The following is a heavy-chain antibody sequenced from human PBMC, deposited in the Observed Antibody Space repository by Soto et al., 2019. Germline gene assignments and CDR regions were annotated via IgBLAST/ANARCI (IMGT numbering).Heavy chain of an antibody. CDR1: GWTYSSYA. V-gene: IGHV1-69*13. CDR3: ARDLGEMATVKPRGFDY. J-gene: IGHJ4*02. D-gene: IGHD3-10*01. Sequence: SVKVSCKASGWTYSSYASSWVRQAPGQGLEWMGGIIPIFGTANYAQKFQGRVTITADESTSTAYMELSSLRSEDTAVYYCARDLGEMATVKPRGFDYWGQGTLVTVSS. CDR2: IIPIFGTA.